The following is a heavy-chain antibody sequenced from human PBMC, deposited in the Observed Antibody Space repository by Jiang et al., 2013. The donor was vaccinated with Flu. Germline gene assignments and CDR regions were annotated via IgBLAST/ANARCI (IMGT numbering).Heavy chain of an antibody. Sequence: SGAEVKKPGSSVKVSCKASGGTFSSYAISWVRQAPGQGLEWMGRIIPILGIANYAQKFQGRVTITADKSTSTAYMELSSLRSEDTAVYYCARDEGTGGAGAQRDWGQGTQVTVSS. J-gene: IGHJ4*02. V-gene: IGHV1-69*04. D-gene: IGHD1-26*01. CDR1: GGTFSSYA. CDR2: IIPILGIA. CDR3: ARDEGTGGAGAQRD.